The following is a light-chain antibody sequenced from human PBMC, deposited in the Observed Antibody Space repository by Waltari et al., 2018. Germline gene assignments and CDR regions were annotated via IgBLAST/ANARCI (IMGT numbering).Light chain of an antibody. CDR1: QSVTAN. CDR3: QQYNDWPPLFT. J-gene: IGKJ3*01. CDR2: GAS. Sequence: EIVMTQSPATLSVSPGERATLSCRASQSVTANLAWYQQKPDQTPRLLIYGASTRATGTPARFSASGSGTEFTLTISGMQSEDFAVYYCQQYNDWPPLFTFGPGTKVDIK. V-gene: IGKV3-15*01.